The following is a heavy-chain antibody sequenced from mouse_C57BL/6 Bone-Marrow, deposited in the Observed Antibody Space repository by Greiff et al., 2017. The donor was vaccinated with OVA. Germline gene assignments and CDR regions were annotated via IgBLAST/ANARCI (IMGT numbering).Heavy chain of an antibody. Sequence: QVQLKQPGAELVKPGASVKLSCKASGYTFTSYWMHWVKQRPGRGLEWIGRIDPNSGGTKYNEKFKSKATLTVDKPSSTAYMQLSSLTSEDSAVYDCARSERLRAWFAYWGQGTLVTVSA. CDR2: IDPNSGGT. CDR1: GYTFTSYW. J-gene: IGHJ3*01. CDR3: ARSERLRAWFAY. V-gene: IGHV1-72*01. D-gene: IGHD2-4*01.